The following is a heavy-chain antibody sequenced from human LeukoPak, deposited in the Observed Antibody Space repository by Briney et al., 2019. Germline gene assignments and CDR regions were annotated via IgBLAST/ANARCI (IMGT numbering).Heavy chain of an antibody. V-gene: IGHV3-53*01. CDR3: AKTGGPWD. D-gene: IGHD7-27*01. Sequence: PGGSLRLSCAVSGFTFDDYAMHWVRQAPGKGLEWVSVIYSGGDTYYTDSVKGRFTISRDNSKNTLYLQMNSLRADDTAVYFCAKTGGPWDWGQGTLVTVSS. J-gene: IGHJ4*02. CDR2: IYSGGDT. CDR1: GFTFDDYA.